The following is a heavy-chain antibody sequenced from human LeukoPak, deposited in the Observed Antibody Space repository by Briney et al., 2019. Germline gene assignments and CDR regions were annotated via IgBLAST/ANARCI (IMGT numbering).Heavy chain of an antibody. D-gene: IGHD1-26*01. CDR2: ISWNSGSI. J-gene: IGHJ4*02. CDR1: GFTFDDYA. V-gene: IGHV3-9*01. Sequence: GGSLRLSCAASGFTFDDYAMHWVRQAPGKGLEWVSGISWNSGSIGYADSVKGRFTISRDNARNSLYLQMNSLRAEDTAVYYCARDAGRGDYWGQGTLVTVSS. CDR3: ARDAGRGDY.